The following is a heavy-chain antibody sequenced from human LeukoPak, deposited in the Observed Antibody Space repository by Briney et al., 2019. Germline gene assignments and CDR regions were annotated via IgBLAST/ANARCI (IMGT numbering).Heavy chain of an antibody. Sequence: GGSLRLSCAASGFTFSSYSMNWVRQAPGKGQEWVSYISSSGSTKYYADSVKGRFTISRDNAKNSLYLQMHSLRGEDTAVYYCASGAAVGTSRFDFWGQGTLVTVSS. CDR1: GFTFSSYS. V-gene: IGHV3-48*01. CDR2: ISSSGSTK. CDR3: ASGAAVGTSRFDF. D-gene: IGHD6-13*01. J-gene: IGHJ4*02.